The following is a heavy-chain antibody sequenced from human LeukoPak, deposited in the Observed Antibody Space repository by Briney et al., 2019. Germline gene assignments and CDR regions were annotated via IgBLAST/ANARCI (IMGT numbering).Heavy chain of an antibody. Sequence: PGGSLRLSCAASGFTFSSYSMNWVRQAPGKGLEWVSSISSSSSYIYYADSVKGRFTISRDNAKNSLYLQMNSLRAEDTAVYYCARLIVVVPAANDAFDIWGQGTMVTASS. V-gene: IGHV3-21*01. CDR1: GFTFSSYS. CDR2: ISSSSSYI. CDR3: ARLIVVVPAANDAFDI. J-gene: IGHJ3*02. D-gene: IGHD2-2*01.